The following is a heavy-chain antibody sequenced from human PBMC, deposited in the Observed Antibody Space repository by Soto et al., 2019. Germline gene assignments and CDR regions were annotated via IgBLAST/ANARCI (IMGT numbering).Heavy chain of an antibody. D-gene: IGHD4-17*01. CDR3: ARVSYGDF. Sequence: QVQLVESGGGVVQPGRSLRLSCAASGFTFSSYGMHWVRQAPGKGLEWVAVISYDGSNKYYADSVKGRFTISRDNAKNSLYLQMNSLRAEDTAVYYCARVSYGDFWGQGTLVTVSS. J-gene: IGHJ4*02. CDR2: ISYDGSNK. CDR1: GFTFSSYG. V-gene: IGHV3-30*03.